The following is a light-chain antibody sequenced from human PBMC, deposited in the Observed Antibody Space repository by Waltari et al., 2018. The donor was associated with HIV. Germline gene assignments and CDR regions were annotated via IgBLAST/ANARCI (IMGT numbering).Light chain of an antibody. CDR3: VAWDDSLRGVL. CDR2: RND. J-gene: IGLJ2*01. V-gene: IGLV1-47*01. Sequence: SVLTQPPSASGTPGQRVTISCSGSTSNIGSNYVFWYQHLPGTAPKLLIHRNDHRPSGVPDRFSGSTSGTSASLAISGLRSEDEADYYCVAWDDSLRGVLFGGGTKVAVL. CDR1: TSNIGSNY.